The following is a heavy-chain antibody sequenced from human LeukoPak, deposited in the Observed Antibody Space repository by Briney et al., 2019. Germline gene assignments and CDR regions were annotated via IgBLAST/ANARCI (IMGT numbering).Heavy chain of an antibody. J-gene: IGHJ4*02. Sequence: PSETLSLTCTVSGGSISSSSYYWGWIRQPPGKGLEWIASIHHSGSTYYNPSLKSRVIMSVDTSKNQFSLKLSSVTAADTAVYYCARINWNPDYWGQGTLVTVSS. CDR3: ARINWNPDY. CDR1: GGSISSSSYY. D-gene: IGHD1-1*01. V-gene: IGHV4-39*07. CDR2: IHHSGST.